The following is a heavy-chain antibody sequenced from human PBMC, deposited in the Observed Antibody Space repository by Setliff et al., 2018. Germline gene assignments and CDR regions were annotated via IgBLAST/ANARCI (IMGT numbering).Heavy chain of an antibody. V-gene: IGHV4-38-2*01. Sequence: SETLSLTCAVSGYSISSGYYWGWIRQPPGKGLEWIGRIYTSGSTNYNPSLKSRVTISVDTSKNQFSLKLSSVTAADTAVYYCARGGYSYGLGGFPLDYWGQGTLVTVS. D-gene: IGHD5-18*01. CDR2: IYTSGST. CDR1: GYSISSGYY. CDR3: ARGGYSYGLGGFPLDY. J-gene: IGHJ4*02.